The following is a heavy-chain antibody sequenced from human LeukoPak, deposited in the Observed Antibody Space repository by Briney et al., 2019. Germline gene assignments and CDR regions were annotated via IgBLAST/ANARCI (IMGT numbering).Heavy chain of an antibody. D-gene: IGHD3-3*01. Sequence: PSETLSLTCAVYGGSFSGYYWSWIRQPPGKGLEWIGEINHSGGTNYNPSLKSRVTISVDTSKNQFSLKLSSVTAADTAVYYCARLRRGVVSWQTQNFDYWGQGTLVTVSS. CDR3: ARLRRGVVSWQTQNFDY. V-gene: IGHV4-34*01. CDR1: GGSFSGYY. CDR2: INHSGGT. J-gene: IGHJ4*02.